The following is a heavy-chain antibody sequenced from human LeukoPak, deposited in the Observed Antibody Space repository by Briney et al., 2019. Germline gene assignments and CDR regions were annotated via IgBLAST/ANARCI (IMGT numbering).Heavy chain of an antibody. V-gene: IGHV6-1*01. CDR1: GDSVSSKSAA. CDR2: TYYRSKWNN. CDR3: ARYSGLGVPDY. J-gene: IGHJ4*02. Sequence: SQTLSLTCALSGDSVSSKSAAWNWIRQSPSSGLEWLGRTYYRSKWNNEYAVSVRGRITINPDTSKNQFSLLLNSVTPEDTAMYYCARYSGLGVPDYWGQGTLVTVSS. D-gene: IGHD2-21*01.